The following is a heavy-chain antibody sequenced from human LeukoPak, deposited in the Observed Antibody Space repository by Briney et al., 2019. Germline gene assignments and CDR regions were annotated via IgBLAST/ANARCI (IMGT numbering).Heavy chain of an antibody. CDR3: ARELVSSGTGYFDL. CDR2: ITGSSTWT. Sequence: PGGSLRLSCEAFGFTFVNFRMTWVRQAPGRGLQWVSGITGSSTWTYYAASVKGRFTVSRDNSQNTLHLQMNSLRADDTAVYYCARELVSSGTGYFDLWGRGTLVTVSS. D-gene: IGHD3-10*01. CDR1: GFTFVNFR. J-gene: IGHJ2*01. V-gene: IGHV3-23*01.